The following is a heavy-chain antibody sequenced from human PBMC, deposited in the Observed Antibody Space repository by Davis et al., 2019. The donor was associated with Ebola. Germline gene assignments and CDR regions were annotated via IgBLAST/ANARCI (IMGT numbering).Heavy chain of an antibody. CDR1: GGSISSYY. CDR3: ARVGMATIGSPLDY. Sequence: SETLSLTCTVSGGSISSYYWSWIRQPPGKGLEWIGYIYYSGSTNYNPSLTSRVTISVDTSKNQFSLKLSSVTAADTAVYYCARVGMATIGSPLDYWGQGTLVTVSS. V-gene: IGHV4-59*01. CDR2: IYYSGST. D-gene: IGHD5-24*01. J-gene: IGHJ4*02.